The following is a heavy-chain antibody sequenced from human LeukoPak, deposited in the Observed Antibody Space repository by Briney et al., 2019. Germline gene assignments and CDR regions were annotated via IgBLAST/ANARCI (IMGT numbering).Heavy chain of an antibody. CDR1: GFTFDDYA. CDR2: ISGDGGST. Sequence: SGGSLRLSCAASGFTFDDYAMHWGRQAPGKGLEWVSLISGDGGSTYYADSVKGRFTISRDNSKNSLYLQMNSLRTEDTALYYCAKDAYYYDSSGYYDYWGQGTLVTVSS. CDR3: AKDAYYYDSSGYYDY. V-gene: IGHV3-43*02. D-gene: IGHD3-22*01. J-gene: IGHJ4*02.